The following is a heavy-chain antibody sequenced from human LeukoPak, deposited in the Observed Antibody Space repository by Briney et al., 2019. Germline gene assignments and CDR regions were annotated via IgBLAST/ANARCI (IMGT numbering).Heavy chain of an antibody. CDR1: GYTFTGYY. Sequence: ASEKVSCKASGYTFTGYYMHWVRQAPGQGLEWMGWINPNSGGTNYAQKFQGRVTMTRDTSISTAYMELSRLRSDDTAVYYCAREVATALVAPVRFDPWGQGTLVTVSS. J-gene: IGHJ5*02. V-gene: IGHV1-2*02. CDR3: AREVATALVAPVRFDP. CDR2: INPNSGGT. D-gene: IGHD5-12*01.